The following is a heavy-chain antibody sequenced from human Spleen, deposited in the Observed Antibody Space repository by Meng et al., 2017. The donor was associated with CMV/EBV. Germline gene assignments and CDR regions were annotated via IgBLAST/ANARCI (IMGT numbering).Heavy chain of an antibody. CDR2: IYYSGST. Sequence: SETLSLTCTVSGGSISSSNYYWDWIRQPPGKGLEWIGSIYYSGSTYYNPSLKSRVTISVDTSKNQFSLKLSSVTAADTAVYYCARTRLDIAFDIWGQGTMVTVSS. V-gene: IGHV4-39*07. CDR3: ARTRLDIAFDI. J-gene: IGHJ3*02. CDR1: GGSISSSNYY. D-gene: IGHD2-2*03.